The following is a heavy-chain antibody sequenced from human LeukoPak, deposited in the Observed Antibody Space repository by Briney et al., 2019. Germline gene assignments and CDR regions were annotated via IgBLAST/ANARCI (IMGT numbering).Heavy chain of an antibody. CDR1: GGSISSYY. CDR3: ASWVSGHKQEYYFDY. D-gene: IGHD6-13*01. J-gene: IGHJ4*02. CDR2: IYYSGST. V-gene: IGHV4-59*08. Sequence: SETLSLTCTVSGGSISSYYWSWIRQPPGKGLEWIGYIYYSGSTYYNPSLKSRVTISVDTSKNQFSLKLSSVTAADTAVYYCASWVSGHKQEYYFDYWGQGTLVTVSS.